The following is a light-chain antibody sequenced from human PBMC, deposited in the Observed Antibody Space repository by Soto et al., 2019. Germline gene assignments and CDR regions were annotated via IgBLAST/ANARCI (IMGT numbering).Light chain of an antibody. CDR3: QKSDHLPL. V-gene: IGKV1-33*01. CDR1: HDIGNS. J-gene: IGKJ3*01. Sequence: DIQMTQSPPSLSASVGDRVTITCQASHDIGNSLNWYQAKPGQAPKLVIYDAYNLETGVPSTFSGSGYGTLFTFTISGLRREDIATYYCQKSDHLPLFGPGTKVDLK. CDR2: DAY.